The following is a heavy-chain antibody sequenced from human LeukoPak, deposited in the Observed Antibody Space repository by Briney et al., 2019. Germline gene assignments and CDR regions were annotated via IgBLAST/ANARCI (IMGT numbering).Heavy chain of an antibody. CDR2: ISAYNGNT. D-gene: IGHD3-10*01. CDR3: ARSHLLLWFGELSPFLDY. Sequence: GASVKVSCKASGYTFTSYGISWVRQAPGQGLEWMGWISAYNGNTNYAQKLQGRVTMTTDTSTSTAYMELSRLRSDDTAVYYCARSHLLLWFGELSPFLDYWGQGTLVTVSS. CDR1: GYTFTSYG. V-gene: IGHV1-18*01. J-gene: IGHJ4*02.